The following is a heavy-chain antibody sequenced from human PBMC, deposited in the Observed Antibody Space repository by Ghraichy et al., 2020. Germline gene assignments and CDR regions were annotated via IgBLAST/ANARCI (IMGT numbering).Heavy chain of an antibody. CDR1: GFSVSNSY. J-gene: IGHJ6*02. CDR3: ARELLYDGINYYYGLDV. Sequence: GESLNISCAASGFSVSNSYMSWVRQAPGKGLEWVSVMYSDGNTYYADSVKGRFTVSRDNSKNTFYLQMNSLTAEDTAVYYCARELLYDGINYYYGLDVWGQGTTVTVSS. CDR2: MYSDGNT. D-gene: IGHD2-8*01. V-gene: IGHV3-53*01.